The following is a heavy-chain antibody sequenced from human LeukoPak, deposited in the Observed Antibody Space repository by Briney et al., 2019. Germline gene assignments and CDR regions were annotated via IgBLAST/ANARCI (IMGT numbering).Heavy chain of an antibody. V-gene: IGHV4-59*01. J-gene: IGHJ4*02. D-gene: IGHD6-19*01. CDR1: GGSISIFY. Sequence: SETLSLTCTVSGGSISIFYWSWSRQPPGKGLEGGGDIYYSGTTNYNPSLKSRVTISLDTSKNQFSLRLSSVTAADTAVYYCARIDAVAATPTSFDYWGQGTLVTVSS. CDR3: ARIDAVAATPTSFDY. CDR2: IYYSGTT.